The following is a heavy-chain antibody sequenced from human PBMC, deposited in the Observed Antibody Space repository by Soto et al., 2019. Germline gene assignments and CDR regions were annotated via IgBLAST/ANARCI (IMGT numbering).Heavy chain of an antibody. V-gene: IGHV3-64D*06. Sequence: LRLSCSASGFTFSSYAMHWVRQAPGKGLEYVSGVRGNGDPPFYADSVKGRFTISRDNSKNTLYLQMSSLSADDTAVYYCVKSRGGNNFDFCDWGQGALVTVS. J-gene: IGHJ4*02. D-gene: IGHD3-3*01. CDR2: VRGNGDPP. CDR1: GFTFSSYA. CDR3: VKSRGGNNFDFCD.